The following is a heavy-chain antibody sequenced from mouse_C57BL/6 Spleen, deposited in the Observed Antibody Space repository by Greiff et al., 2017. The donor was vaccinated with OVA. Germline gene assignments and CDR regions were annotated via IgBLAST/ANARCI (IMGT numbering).Heavy chain of an antibody. CDR2: ILPSIGRT. J-gene: IGHJ1*03. V-gene: IGHV15-2*01. Sequence: QQSGSELRSPGSSVQLSCKDFDSEVFPIAYMSWVRQKPGHGFEWIGGILPSIGRTIYGEKFEDKATLDADTLSNTAYLELNSLTSEDSAIYYCARPYYSNYWYFDVWGTGTTVTVSS. CDR3: ARPYYSNYWYFDV. CDR1: DSEVFPIAY. D-gene: IGHD2-5*01.